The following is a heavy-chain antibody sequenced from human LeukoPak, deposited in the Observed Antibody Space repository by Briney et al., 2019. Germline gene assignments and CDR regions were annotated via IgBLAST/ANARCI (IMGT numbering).Heavy chain of an antibody. CDR3: ARVDSAMARPFDY. J-gene: IGHJ4*02. Sequence: GESLKISCKVSGSPFATYWIAWVRQMPGKGLEWMGMIYPGDSDTRYSPSFQGQVTMSADKSITTAYLQWGSLKASDTAMYYCARVDSAMARPFDYWGQGTLVTVSS. D-gene: IGHD5-18*01. CDR1: GSPFATYW. CDR2: IYPGDSDT. V-gene: IGHV5-51*01.